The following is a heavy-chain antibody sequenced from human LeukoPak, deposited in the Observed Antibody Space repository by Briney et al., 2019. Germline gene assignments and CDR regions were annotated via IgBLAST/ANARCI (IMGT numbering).Heavy chain of an antibody. D-gene: IGHD5-24*01. V-gene: IGHV3-74*01. Sequence: GGSLRLSCAASGCTLSDSWMNWVRQAPGKGLVWLSDIKFDGSSTNYADSVKGRFTISRDNTKNTLYLQMNSLRAEDTAVYYSARTRSYNGHDFWGQGTLVTVSP. CDR3: ARTRSYNGHDF. CDR2: IKFDGSST. J-gene: IGHJ4*02. CDR1: GCTLSDSW.